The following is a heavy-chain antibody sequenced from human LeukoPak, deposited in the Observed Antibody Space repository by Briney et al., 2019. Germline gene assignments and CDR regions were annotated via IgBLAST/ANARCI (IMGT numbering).Heavy chain of an antibody. CDR1: GFTFSSYA. J-gene: IGHJ4*02. Sequence: HPGRSLRLSCAASGFTFSSYAMHWVRQAPGKGLEWVAVISYDGSNKYYADSVKGRFTISRDNSKNTLYLQMNSLRAEETAVYYCARAGIAAAGTLIDYWGQGTLVTVSS. V-gene: IGHV3-30*04. CDR3: ARAGIAAAGTLIDY. D-gene: IGHD6-13*01. CDR2: ISYDGSNK.